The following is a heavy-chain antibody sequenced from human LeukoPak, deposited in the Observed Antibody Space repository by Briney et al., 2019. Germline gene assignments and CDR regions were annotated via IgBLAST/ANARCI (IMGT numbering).Heavy chain of an antibody. J-gene: IGHJ4*02. D-gene: IGHD6-25*01. V-gene: IGHV3-23*01. CDR3: ARDRAAFDS. CDR1: GFTFSSYP. Sequence: GGSLRLSCAASGFTFSSYPMSWVRQAPGKGLEWVSGITGRGGTPYYADSVEGRFTISRYNSKNTLSLQMDSLRAEDTAIYYCARDRAAFDSWGQGTLVTVSS. CDR2: ITGRGGTP.